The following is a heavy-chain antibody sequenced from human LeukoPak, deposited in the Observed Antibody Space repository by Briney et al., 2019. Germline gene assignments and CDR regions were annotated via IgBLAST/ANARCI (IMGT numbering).Heavy chain of an antibody. CDR2: ISSSSSTI. CDR3: ARDGYSSSWSWGDY. Sequence: GGSLRLSCAASGFTFSSYSMNWVRQAPGKGLEWVSYISSSSSTIYYADSVKGRFTISRDNAKNSLYLQMNSLRAEDTAVYYCARDGYSSSWSWGDYWGQGTLVTVSS. V-gene: IGHV3-48*01. D-gene: IGHD6-13*01. CDR1: GFTFSSYS. J-gene: IGHJ4*02.